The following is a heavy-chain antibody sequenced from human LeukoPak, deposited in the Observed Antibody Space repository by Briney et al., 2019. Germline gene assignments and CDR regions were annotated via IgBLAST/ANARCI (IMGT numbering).Heavy chain of an antibody. CDR2: ISAYNGNT. Sequence: ASVKVSCKASGYTFTSYGISWVRQAPGQGLEWMGWISAYNGNTNYAQRLQGRVTMTTDTSTSTAYMELRSLRSEDTAVYYCGGSGGSSLGYAADYWGQGTLVTVSS. D-gene: IGHD2-15*01. J-gene: IGHJ4*02. CDR3: GGSGGSSLGYAADY. V-gene: IGHV1-18*01. CDR1: GYTFTSYG.